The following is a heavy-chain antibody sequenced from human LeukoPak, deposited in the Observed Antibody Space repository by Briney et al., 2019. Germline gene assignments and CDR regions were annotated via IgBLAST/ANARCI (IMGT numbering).Heavy chain of an antibody. V-gene: IGHV1-69*13. D-gene: IGHD6-19*01. Sequence: GASVKVSCKASGGTFSSYAISWVRQAPGQGLEWMGGIIPIFGTANYAQKFQGRVTITADESTSTAYMELSGLRSEDTAVYYCARDGSRSSGFSDYWGQGTLVTVSS. J-gene: IGHJ4*02. CDR2: IIPIFGTA. CDR3: ARDGSRSSGFSDY. CDR1: GGTFSSYA.